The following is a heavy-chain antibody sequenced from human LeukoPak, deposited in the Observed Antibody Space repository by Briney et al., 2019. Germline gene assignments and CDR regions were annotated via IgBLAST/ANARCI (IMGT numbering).Heavy chain of an antibody. J-gene: IGHJ6*02. CDR3: ARVEYYYDSSGLYYYGMDV. CDR2: INPSGGST. D-gene: IGHD3-22*01. CDR1: GYTFTSYY. V-gene: IGHV1-46*01. Sequence: ASVKVSCKASGYTFTSYYMHWVRQAPGQGLEWMGIINPSGGSTSYAQKFQGRVTMTRDTSTSTVYMELSSLRSEDTAVYYCARVEYYYDSSGLYYYGMDVWGQGTTVTVSS.